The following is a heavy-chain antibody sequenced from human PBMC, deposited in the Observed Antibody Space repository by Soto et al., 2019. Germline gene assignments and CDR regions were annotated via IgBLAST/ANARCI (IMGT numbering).Heavy chain of an antibody. CDR3: ARDALWFGEFNWFDP. CDR2: IIPIFGTA. CDR1: GGTFSISA. D-gene: IGHD3-10*01. J-gene: IGHJ5*02. Sequence: GASVKVSCTASGGTFSISAIIWVRQAPGQGLEWMGGIIPIFGTANYAQKFQGRVTITADESTSTAYMELSSLRSEDTAVYYCARDALWFGEFNWFDPWGQGTLVTVSS. V-gene: IGHV1-69*13.